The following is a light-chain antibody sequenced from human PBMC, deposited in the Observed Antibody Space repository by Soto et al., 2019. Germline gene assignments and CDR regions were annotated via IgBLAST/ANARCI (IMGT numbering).Light chain of an antibody. CDR2: DVS. Sequence: QSALTQPASVSGSPGQSITISCTGTSSDVGGYNYVSWYQQHPGKAPKLMIYDVSNRPSGVSNRFSGYKSGNTASLTISGLHAEDDADYYCSSYTSSSTLVFGVGTKLTVL. V-gene: IGLV2-14*01. CDR1: SSDVGGYNY. J-gene: IGLJ3*02. CDR3: SSYTSSSTLV.